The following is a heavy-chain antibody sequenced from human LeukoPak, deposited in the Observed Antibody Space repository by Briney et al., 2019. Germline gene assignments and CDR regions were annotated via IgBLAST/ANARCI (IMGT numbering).Heavy chain of an antibody. CDR1: GYTFTNYW. CDR3: ARRYSSGWSDFDY. CDR2: IYPGDSDT. D-gene: IGHD6-19*01. Sequence: KHGESLKISCKGSGYTFTNYWIGWVRQMPGKGLEWMGIIYPGDSDTRYSPSFQGQVTISADKSISTAYLQWSSLKASDTAMYYRARRYSSGWSDFDYWGQGTLVTVSS. V-gene: IGHV5-51*01. J-gene: IGHJ4*02.